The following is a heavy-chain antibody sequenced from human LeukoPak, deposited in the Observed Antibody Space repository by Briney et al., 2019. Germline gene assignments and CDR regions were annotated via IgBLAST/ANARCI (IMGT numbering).Heavy chain of an antibody. D-gene: IGHD1-26*01. V-gene: IGHV4-59*01. Sequence: SETLSLTCAVSGGSISTYYWTWIRQPPGKGLEWIGYVDYSGSTNSNPSLKSRVTLSVDSSRNQFSLKVNSVTAADTAVYYCASVGSYCFDLWGRGTLVTVSS. J-gene: IGHJ2*01. CDR1: GGSISTYY. CDR2: VDYSGST. CDR3: ASVGSYCFDL.